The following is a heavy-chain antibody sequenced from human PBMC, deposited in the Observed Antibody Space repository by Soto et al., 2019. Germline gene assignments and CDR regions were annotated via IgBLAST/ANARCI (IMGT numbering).Heavy chain of an antibody. CDR2: IRRNAYVGTT. CDR3: TRASSLDFDF. D-gene: IGHD3-16*01. J-gene: IGHJ4*02. V-gene: IGHV3-49*04. Sequence: GSLRLSCRTSVVTLVDYALSWVRQAPGKGLEWVGFIRRNAYVGTTDYAASVKGRFTISRDDSKSIAYLQMNSLRTEDTALYYCTRASSLDFDFWGQGTLVTVSS. CDR1: VVTLVDYA.